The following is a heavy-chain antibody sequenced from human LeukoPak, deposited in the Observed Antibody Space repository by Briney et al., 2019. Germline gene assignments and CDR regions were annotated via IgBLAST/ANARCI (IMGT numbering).Heavy chain of an antibody. CDR1: GGSISSLY. Sequence: SETLSLTCSVSGGSISSLYWSWIRQPPGKGLEWIGYIYYTGSTNYNPSLKSRVTMFVDMSKNQFSLGLSSVTAADTAVYYCARHRAYSSSSPFDYWGQGTLVTVSS. D-gene: IGHD6-6*01. CDR3: ARHRAYSSSSPFDY. V-gene: IGHV4-59*08. J-gene: IGHJ4*02. CDR2: IYYTGST.